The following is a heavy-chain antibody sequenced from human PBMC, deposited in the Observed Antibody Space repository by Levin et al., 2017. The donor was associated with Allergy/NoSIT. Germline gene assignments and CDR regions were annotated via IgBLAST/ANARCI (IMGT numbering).Heavy chain of an antibody. V-gene: IGHV4-39*07. Sequence: KPSETLSLTCTVSGGSISSSSYYWGWIRQPPGKGLEWIGSIYYSGSTYYNPSLKSRVTISVDTSKTQFSLKLSSVTAPETALYYCARTLGDCGGGGCSGCDYYYYYGMDGWGQGTTVTVSS. CDR1: GGSISSSSYY. J-gene: IGHJ6*02. D-gene: IGHD2-15*01. CDR2: IYYSGST. CDR3: ARTLGDCGGGGCSGCDYYYYYGMDG.